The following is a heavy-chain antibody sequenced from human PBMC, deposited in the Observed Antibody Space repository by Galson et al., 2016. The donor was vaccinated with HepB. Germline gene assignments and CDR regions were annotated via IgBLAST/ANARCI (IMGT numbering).Heavy chain of an antibody. V-gene: IGHV3-21*01. CDR2: ISSEGRYI. D-gene: IGHD3-10*01. CDR3: ANSAGNTMVDAFDI. Sequence: SLRLSCAASGFSFSRFAINWVRQSPGAGLEWVSAISSEGRYIYYADSVKGRLTVSRDNAENAVNLHMNRLSVEDPAVNYCANSAGNTMVDAFDIWGQGTMVTVSS. J-gene: IGHJ3*02. CDR1: GFSFSRFA.